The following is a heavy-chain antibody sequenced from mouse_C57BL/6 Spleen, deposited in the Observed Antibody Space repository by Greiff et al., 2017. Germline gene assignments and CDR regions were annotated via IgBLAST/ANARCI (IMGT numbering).Heavy chain of an antibody. CDR2: IWTGGGT. D-gene: IGHD1-1*01. CDR1: GFSLTSYA. J-gene: IGHJ4*01. V-gene: IGHV2-9-1*01. Sequence: VKLMESGPGLVAPSQSLSITCTVSGFSLTSYAISWVRQPPGKGLEWLGVIWTGGGTNYNSALKSRLSISKDNSKSQVFLKMNSLQTDDTARYYCARSITTVVATGAMDYWGQGTSVTVSS. CDR3: ARSITTVVATGAMDY.